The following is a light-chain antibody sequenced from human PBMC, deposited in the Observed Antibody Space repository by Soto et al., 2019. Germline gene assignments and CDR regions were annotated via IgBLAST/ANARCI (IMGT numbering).Light chain of an antibody. CDR1: NSNIGTNT. V-gene: IGLV1-44*01. CDR3: AAWDDSLGAYV. CDR2: TNN. J-gene: IGLJ1*01. Sequence: QSVLTQPPSASATPGQRVTISCSGSNSNIGTNTVNWYQQLPGTAPRLLIYTNNQRPSGVPQRFSGSKTGTSASLAIGGLQSEDGDDYYCAAWDDSLGAYVFGTGTKV.